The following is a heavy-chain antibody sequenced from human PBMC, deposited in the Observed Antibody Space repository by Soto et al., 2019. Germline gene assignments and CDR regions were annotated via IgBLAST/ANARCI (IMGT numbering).Heavy chain of an antibody. CDR2: INGYTGNT. CDR3: ARSWVTGKGGMDV. D-gene: IGHD3-16*01. V-gene: IGHV1-18*01. Sequence: QVQLVQSGAEVKKPGASVKVSCKASGYTFTSYGFSWVRQAPGQGLEWMGWINGYTGNTHYAQKFQGRVTMTTDTATSTAYMELWTLISDYTAVYYWARSWVTGKGGMDVWGQGTTVTVSS. J-gene: IGHJ6*02. CDR1: GYTFTSYG.